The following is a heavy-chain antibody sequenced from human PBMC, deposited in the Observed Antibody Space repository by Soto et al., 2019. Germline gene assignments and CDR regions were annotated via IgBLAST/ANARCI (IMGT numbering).Heavy chain of an antibody. D-gene: IGHD3-10*01. J-gene: IGHJ6*02. V-gene: IGHV1-2*04. CDR3: ARVRPPITMVRGVIPYVMDV. Sequence: ASVKVSCKASGYTFTGYYMHWVRQAPGQGLEWMGWINPNSGGTNYAQKFQGWVTMTRDTSISTAYMELSRLRSDDTAVYYCARVRPPITMVRGVIPYVMDVWGQGTTVTVSS. CDR2: INPNSGGT. CDR1: GYTFTGYY.